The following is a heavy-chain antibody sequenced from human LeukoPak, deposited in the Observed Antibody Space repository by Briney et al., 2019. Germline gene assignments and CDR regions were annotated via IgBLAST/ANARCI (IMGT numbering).Heavy chain of an antibody. D-gene: IGHD1-26*01. CDR3: ARNRPYSGLGYMDV. Sequence: PGGSLRLSCAASGLSVSSDYMSWVRQAPGKGLTSAPVMYSGGSTYYADSVKGRFTISRDNSKNTLHLQMNSLRTEDTAVYYCARNRPYSGLGYMDVWGKGTTVTVSS. J-gene: IGHJ6*03. V-gene: IGHV3-66*02. CDR2: MYSGGST. CDR1: GLSVSSDY.